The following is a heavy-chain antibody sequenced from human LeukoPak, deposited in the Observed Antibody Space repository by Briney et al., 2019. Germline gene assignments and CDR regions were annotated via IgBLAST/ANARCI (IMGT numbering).Heavy chain of an antibody. CDR1: GFTFNSYG. CDR2: ISHDGDNK. V-gene: IGHV3-30*18. J-gene: IGHJ6*02. Sequence: PGRSLRLSCAASGFTFNSYGMHWIRQAPGKGLEWVAIISHDGDNKYYADSVKGRFTISRDNSENTLYLQMNSLRAEDTAVYYCAKTREGSSGWYYYYYGMDVWGQGTTVTVSS. CDR3: AKTREGSSGWYYYYYGMDV. D-gene: IGHD6-19*01.